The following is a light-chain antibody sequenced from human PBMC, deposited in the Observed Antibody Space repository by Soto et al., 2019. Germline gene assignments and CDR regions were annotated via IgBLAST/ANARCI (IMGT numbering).Light chain of an antibody. V-gene: IGLV4-69*01. CDR3: KTWGSGIVV. CDR2: LNSDGSH. J-gene: IGLJ2*01. CDR1: SGHSNYA. Sequence: QSVLTQSPSASASLGASVKLTCTLSSGHSNYAIAWHQQQSETGPRYLMNLNSDGSHTKGDGIPDRFSGSSSGAERYLTISSLKSEDEADYYCKTWGSGIVVFGGGTKVTVL.